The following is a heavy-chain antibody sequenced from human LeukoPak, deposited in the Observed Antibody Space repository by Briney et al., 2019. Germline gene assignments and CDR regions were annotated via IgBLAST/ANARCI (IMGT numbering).Heavy chain of an antibody. CDR1: GGSISSYY. CDR2: IYYSGST. V-gene: IGHV4-59*01. Sequence: SETLSLTCPVSGGSISSYYWSWIRQPPGKGLEWIGYIYYSGSTNYNPSLKSRVTISVDTSKNQFSLKLSSVTAADTAVYYCARRLGYCSSTSCKLYYMDVWGKGTTVTVSS. D-gene: IGHD2-2*01. CDR3: ARRLGYCSSTSCKLYYMDV. J-gene: IGHJ6*03.